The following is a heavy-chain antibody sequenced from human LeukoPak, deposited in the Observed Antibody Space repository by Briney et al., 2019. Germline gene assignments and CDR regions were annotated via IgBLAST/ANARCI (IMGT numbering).Heavy chain of an antibody. CDR3: ATGQLVPGRLGRYFDY. D-gene: IGHD6-6*01. J-gene: IGHJ4*02. CDR1: GYTLTELS. CDR2: FDPEDGET. V-gene: IGHV1-24*01. Sequence: ASVKVSCKVSGYTLTELSMHWVRQAPGKGLEWMGGFDPEDGETIYAQKFQGRVTMTEDTSTDTAYMELSSLGTGGTAGYLCATGQLVPGRLGRYFDYWGQGTLVTVSS.